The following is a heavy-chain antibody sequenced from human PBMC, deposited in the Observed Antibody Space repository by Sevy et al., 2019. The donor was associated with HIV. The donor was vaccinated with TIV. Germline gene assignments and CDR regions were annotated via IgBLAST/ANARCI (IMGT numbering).Heavy chain of an antibody. CDR3: ARATGTEALDAFDI. CDR1: GFTFSDYS. J-gene: IGHJ3*02. CDR2: ISGSSFYI. D-gene: IGHD1-1*01. V-gene: IGHV3-21*01. Sequence: GGSLRLSCAASGFTFSDYSVNWVRQAPGKGLEWVSSISGSSFYIYYADSVKGRFTISRDNAKNSLYLQMISLRADDTAVYYCARATGTEALDAFDIWGQGKLVTVSS.